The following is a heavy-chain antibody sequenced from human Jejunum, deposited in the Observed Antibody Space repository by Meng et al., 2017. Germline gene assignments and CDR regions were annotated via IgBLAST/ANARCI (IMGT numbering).Heavy chain of an antibody. Sequence: GESLKISCVASGFTFNYYAMSWVRQAPGKGLEWVSSISGGGLTTYYADSVRGRFTISRDNSRNTVYLQMNSLRVDDTAVYYCARGFPSGQSNCFDDWGQGTLVTVSS. D-gene: IGHD3-10*01. V-gene: IGHV3-23*01. CDR1: GFTFNYYA. CDR3: ARGFPSGQSNCFDD. J-gene: IGHJ4*02. CDR2: ISGGGLTT.